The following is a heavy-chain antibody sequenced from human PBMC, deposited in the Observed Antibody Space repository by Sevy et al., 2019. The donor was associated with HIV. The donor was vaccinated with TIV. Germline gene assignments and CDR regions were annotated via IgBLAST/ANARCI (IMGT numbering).Heavy chain of an antibody. Sequence: GGSLRLSCAASGFTFSTYGMHWVRQAPGKGLEWVAVIWFDGSNTYYADSVKGRFTIFRDIAKNTLHLQMNSLRAEDTAVYYCARDLEFYDHGDYGPAFMPDYWGQGTLVTVSS. V-gene: IGHV3-33*01. D-gene: IGHD4-17*01. CDR2: IWFDGSNT. CDR3: ARDLEFYDHGDYGPAFMPDY. J-gene: IGHJ4*02. CDR1: GFTFSTYG.